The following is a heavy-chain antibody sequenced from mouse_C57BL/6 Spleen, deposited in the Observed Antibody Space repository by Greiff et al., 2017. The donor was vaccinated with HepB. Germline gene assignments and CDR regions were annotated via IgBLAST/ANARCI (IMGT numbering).Heavy chain of an antibody. D-gene: IGHD2-4*01. CDR3: ARSGDYYDYDWLAY. J-gene: IGHJ3*01. Sequence: EVKLMESGPGLVKPSQSLSLTCSVTGYSITSGYYWNWIRQFPGNKLEWMGYISYDGSNNYNPSLKNRISITRDTSKNQFFLKFNSVTTEDTATYYCARSGDYYDYDWLAYWGQGTLVTVSA. CDR1: GYSITSGYY. CDR2: ISYDGSN. V-gene: IGHV3-6*01.